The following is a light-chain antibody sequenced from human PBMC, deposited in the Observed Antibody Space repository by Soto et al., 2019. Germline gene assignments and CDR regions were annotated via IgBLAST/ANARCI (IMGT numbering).Light chain of an antibody. V-gene: IGKV1-5*03. CDR3: QNYNSYSEA. Sequence: DIQMTQSPSTLSGSVGDRVTITCRASQTISSWLAWYQQKPGKAHKLLIYKASTLKSGVPSRFSGSGSGTEFTLTISSLQPDDFATYYCQNYNSYSEAFGKGNKVDIK. J-gene: IGKJ1*01. CDR2: KAS. CDR1: QTISSW.